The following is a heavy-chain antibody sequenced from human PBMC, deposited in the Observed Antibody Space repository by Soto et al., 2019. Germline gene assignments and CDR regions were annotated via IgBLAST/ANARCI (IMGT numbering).Heavy chain of an antibody. Sequence: DVQLVESGGGLVQPGRSLRLSCAASGFIFDDFAMHWVRQAPGKGLEWVSGISWNSGSTDYAASVKGRFIISRDNARNSLYLQMNSLRAEDTAVYYCGRGGSNSPNGMDVWGQGTTVTVSS. CDR3: GRGGSNSPNGMDV. CDR1: GFIFDDFA. D-gene: IGHD4-4*01. V-gene: IGHV3-9*01. CDR2: ISWNSGST. J-gene: IGHJ6*02.